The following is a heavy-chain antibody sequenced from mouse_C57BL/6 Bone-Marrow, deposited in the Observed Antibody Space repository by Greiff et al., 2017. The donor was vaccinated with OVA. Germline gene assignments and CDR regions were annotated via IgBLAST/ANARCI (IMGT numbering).Heavy chain of an antibody. CDR3: ARWGNSFDY. J-gene: IGHJ2*01. CDR2: ISYDGSN. Sequence: EVKLMESGPGLVEPSQSLSLTCSVTGYSITSGYYWNWIRQFPGNKLEWMGYISYDGSNNYNPSLKNRISITRDTSKNQFFLKLNSVTTEDTATYYCARWGNSFDYWGQGTTLTVSS. V-gene: IGHV3-6*01. CDR1: GYSITSGYY.